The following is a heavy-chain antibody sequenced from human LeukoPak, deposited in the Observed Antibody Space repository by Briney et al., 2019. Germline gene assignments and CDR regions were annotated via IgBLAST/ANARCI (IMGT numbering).Heavy chain of an antibody. V-gene: IGHV5-51*01. CDR2: ICPGDSDA. CDR3: TRGGEYCSSTSCYEHWFDP. D-gene: IGHD2-2*01. J-gene: IGHJ5*02. CDR1: GYSFTSYW. Sequence: GESLKISCKGSGYSFTSYWIGWVRQMPGKGLEWMGIICPGDSDARYSPSFQGQVTISADKSISTAYLQRSSLKASDTAMYYCTRGGEYCSSTSCYEHWFDPWGQGTLVTVSS.